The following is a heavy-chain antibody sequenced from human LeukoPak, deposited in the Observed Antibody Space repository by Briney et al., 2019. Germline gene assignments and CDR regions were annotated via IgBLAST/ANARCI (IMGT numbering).Heavy chain of an antibody. CDR1: GFTFSSYE. D-gene: IGHD6-13*01. V-gene: IGHV3-48*03. CDR3: ALSSFSSFDY. J-gene: IGHJ4*02. CDR2: ISSSGSTI. Sequence: GGSLRLSCAASGFTFSSYEMNWVRQAPGKGLEWVSYISSSGSTIYYADSVKGRFTISRDNAKNSLYLQMNSLRAEDTAVYYCALSSFSSFDYWGQGTLVTVSS.